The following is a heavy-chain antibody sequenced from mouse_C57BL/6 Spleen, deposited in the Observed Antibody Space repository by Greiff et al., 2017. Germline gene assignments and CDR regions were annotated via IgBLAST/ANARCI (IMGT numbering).Heavy chain of an antibody. Sequence: VQLQQPGAELVKPGASVKLSCKASGYTFTSYWMQWVKQRPGQGLEWIGEIDPSDSYTNYNQKFKGKATLTVDTSSSTAYMQLSSLTSEDSAVYYCARLVTPGNFDDWGQGTTLTVSS. CDR1: GYTFTSYW. D-gene: IGHD2-2*01. V-gene: IGHV1-50*01. J-gene: IGHJ2*01. CDR3: ARLVTPGNFDD. CDR2: IDPSDSYT.